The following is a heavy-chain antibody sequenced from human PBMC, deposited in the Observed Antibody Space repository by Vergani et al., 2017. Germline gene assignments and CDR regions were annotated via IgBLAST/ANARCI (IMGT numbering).Heavy chain of an antibody. V-gene: IGHV2-5*04. CDR2: IYWNDDQ. D-gene: IGHD1-7*01. CDR3: FYGKTECGTTGCFYPFYYYYYMDV. Sequence: QITLKESGPTLVKPTQTLTLTCTFSGFSLNTRGVSVAWIRQPPGNALDWLALIYWNDDQHYSPSLNNRVTIPKDTSNNHVVLTMTNMDYVDTGTYYCFYGKTECGTTGCFYPFYYYYYMDVWGKGTTVTVSS. CDR1: GFSLNTRGVS. J-gene: IGHJ6*03.